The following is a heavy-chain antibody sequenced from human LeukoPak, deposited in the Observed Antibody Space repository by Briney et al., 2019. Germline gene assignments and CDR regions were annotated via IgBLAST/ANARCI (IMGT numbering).Heavy chain of an antibody. D-gene: IGHD2-2*01. CDR1: GFTFDDYA. Sequence: SLRLSCAASGFTFDDYAMHWVRQAPGKGLEWVSGISWNSGSIGYADSVKGRFTISRDNAKNSLYLQMNSLRAEDTALYYCAKDMSHKNIVVVPAAWDYWGQGTLVTVSS. V-gene: IGHV3-9*01. CDR3: AKDMSHKNIVVVPAAWDY. J-gene: IGHJ4*02. CDR2: ISWNSGSI.